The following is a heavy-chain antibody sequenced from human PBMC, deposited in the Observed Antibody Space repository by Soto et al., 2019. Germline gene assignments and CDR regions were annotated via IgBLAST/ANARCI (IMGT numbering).Heavy chain of an antibody. V-gene: IGHV1-2*02. CDR1: GYTFTDYF. Sequence: ASVKVSCKASGYTFTDYFIHWVRQAPGQGLEWMGWIAPNTGGTKYAEKFDGRVTMTTDTSSRTAYLDLRSLTSDETAVYYCPRAPAGIKSRWSQWFHPWGQGPMVTVSS. J-gene: IGHJ5*02. D-gene: IGHD2-15*01. CDR2: IAPNTGGT. CDR3: PRAPAGIKSRWSQWFHP.